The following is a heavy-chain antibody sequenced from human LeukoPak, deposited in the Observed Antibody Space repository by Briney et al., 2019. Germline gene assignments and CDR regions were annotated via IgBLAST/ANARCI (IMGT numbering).Heavy chain of an antibody. CDR3: ARGVHVRMYDSNHNSFDP. CDR2: INPSRGTT. J-gene: IGHJ5*01. CDR1: GYTFTSYY. V-gene: IGHV1-46*01. D-gene: IGHD3-22*01. Sequence: ASVKVSCKASGYTFTSYYIHWVRQAPGQGLEWMGIINPSRGTTRYAQKFQGRVTVTRDMSTSTVYMDLSSLRSEDTALYYCARGVHVRMYDSNHNSFDPWGQGTLVTVSS.